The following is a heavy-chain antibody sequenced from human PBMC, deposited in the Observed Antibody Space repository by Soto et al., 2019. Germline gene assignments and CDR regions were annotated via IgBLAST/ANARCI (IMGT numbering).Heavy chain of an antibody. CDR3: GKEVRD. CDR1: GLTFSSYV. D-gene: IGHD3-10*01. J-gene: IGHJ4*02. CDR2: ISGSGVSL. V-gene: IGHV3-23*01. Sequence: GGSLRLSCAASGLTFSSYVMNWVRQAPGKGLEWVSAISGSGVSLYYADSVKGRFTISRDNSKNTLYLQMNSLRAEDTAVYYCGKEVRDWGRGTLVTVSS.